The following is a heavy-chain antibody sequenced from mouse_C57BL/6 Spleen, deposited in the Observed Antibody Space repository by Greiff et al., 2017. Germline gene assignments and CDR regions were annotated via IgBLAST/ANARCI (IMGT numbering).Heavy chain of an antibody. Sequence: EVKLMESGPELVKPGASVKISCKASGYSFTDYNMNWVKQSNGKSLEWIGVINPNYGTTSYNQKFKGKATLTVDQSSSTAYIQLKSLTSEDSAVYYCARRDAYYAMDYWGQGTSVTVSS. J-gene: IGHJ4*01. D-gene: IGHD3-3*01. CDR2: INPNYGTT. V-gene: IGHV1-39*01. CDR3: ARRDAYYAMDY. CDR1: GYSFTDYN.